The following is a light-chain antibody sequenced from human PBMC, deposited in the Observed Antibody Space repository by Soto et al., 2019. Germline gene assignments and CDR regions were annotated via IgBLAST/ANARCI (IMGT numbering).Light chain of an antibody. CDR2: GAS. J-gene: IGKJ1*01. Sequence: EIVLTQSPGTLSLSPGERATLSCRASQSVSSSYLAWYQQKPGQAPRLLIYGASSRATGVPDRFSGSGSGTDFTLTISRLESGDFAVYYCQQYGTSPSLTFGQGTKVELK. V-gene: IGKV3-20*01. CDR3: QQYGTSPSLT. CDR1: QSVSSSY.